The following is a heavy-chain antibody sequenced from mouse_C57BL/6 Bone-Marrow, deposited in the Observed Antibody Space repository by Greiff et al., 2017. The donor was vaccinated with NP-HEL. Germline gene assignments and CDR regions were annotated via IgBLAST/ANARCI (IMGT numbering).Heavy chain of an antibody. D-gene: IGHD1-1*01. J-gene: IGHJ1*03. V-gene: IGHV5-12*01. CDR2: ISNGGGST. CDR3: ARRYYGSSHWYCDV. Sequence: EVKLVESGGGLVQPGGSLKLSCAASGFTFSDYYMYWVRQTPEKRLEWVAYISNGGGSTYYPDTVKGRFTISRDNAKNTLYLQMSRLKSEDTAMYYCARRYYGSSHWYCDVWGTGTTVTVSS. CDR1: GFTFSDYY.